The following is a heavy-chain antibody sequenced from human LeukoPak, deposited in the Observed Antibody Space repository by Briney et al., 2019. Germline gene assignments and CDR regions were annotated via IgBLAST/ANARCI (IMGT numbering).Heavy chain of an antibody. V-gene: IGHV1-8*01. CDR2: MNPNSGNT. CDR1: GYTFTSYD. J-gene: IGHJ5*02. Sequence: ASVKVSCKASGYTFTSYDINWVRQATGQGLEWMGWMNPNSGNTGYAQKFQGRVTMTRNTSISTAYMELSSLRSEDTAVYYYVKTSGSYFQTAYNWFDPWGQGTLVTVSS. D-gene: IGHD1-26*01. CDR3: VKTSGSYFQTAYNWFDP.